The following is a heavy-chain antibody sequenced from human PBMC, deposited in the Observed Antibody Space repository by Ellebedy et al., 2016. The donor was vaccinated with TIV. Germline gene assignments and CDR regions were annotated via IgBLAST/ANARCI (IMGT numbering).Heavy chain of an antibody. V-gene: IGHV1-69*04. Sequence: ASVKVSCKASGGTFSSYAISWVRQAPGQGFEWMGRIIPILGIANYAQKFQGRVTITADKSTSTAYMELSSLRSEDTAVYYCARGGTTDSSGYYRFDYWGQGTLVTVSS. J-gene: IGHJ4*02. CDR3: ARGGTTDSSGYYRFDY. D-gene: IGHD3-22*01. CDR2: IIPILGIA. CDR1: GGTFSSYA.